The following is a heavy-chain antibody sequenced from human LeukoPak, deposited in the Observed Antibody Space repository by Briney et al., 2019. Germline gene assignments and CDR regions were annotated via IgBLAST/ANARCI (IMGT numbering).Heavy chain of an antibody. J-gene: IGHJ4*02. CDR1: GYSFTSNW. CDR2: IDPSDSHI. D-gene: IGHD1-26*01. V-gene: IGHV5-10-1*01. CDR3: ARQGRGSYRRDFDY. Sequence: GESLKISCNGSGYSFTSNWISWVRQMPGKGLEWMGRIDPSDSHINYSPSFQGHVTISVDRSISTAYLQWSSLRASDTAMYYCARQGRGSYRRDFDYWGQGTLVTVSS.